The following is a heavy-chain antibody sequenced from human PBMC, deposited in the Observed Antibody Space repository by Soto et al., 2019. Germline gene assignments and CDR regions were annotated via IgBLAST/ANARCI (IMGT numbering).Heavy chain of an antibody. CDR3: ARLSGQRTGGYYYYYYGMDV. CDR1: GYSFTSYW. V-gene: IGHV5-51*01. D-gene: IGHD3-3*01. CDR2: IYPGDSDT. Sequence: PGESLKISCQGSGYSFTSYWIGWVRQMPGKGLEWMGIIYPGDSDTRYSPSFQGQITISADKSISTAYLQWSSLKASDTAMYYCARLSGQRTGGYYYYYYGMDVWGQGTTVTVSS. J-gene: IGHJ6*02.